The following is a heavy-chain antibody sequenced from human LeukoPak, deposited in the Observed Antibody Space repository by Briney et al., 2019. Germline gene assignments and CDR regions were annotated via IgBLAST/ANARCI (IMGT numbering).Heavy chain of an antibody. CDR3: ARVGVGSTIPKYFQH. CDR1: GGSISSSNSY. Sequence: PSETLSLTCIVSGGSISSSNSYWGWIRQPPGKGLEWIGSIYYSGSTYYNPSLKSRVTISVDTSKNQFSLKLSSVTAADTAVYYCARVGVGSTIPKYFQHWGQGTLVTVSS. J-gene: IGHJ1*01. CDR2: IYYSGST. V-gene: IGHV4-39*07. D-gene: IGHD1-26*01.